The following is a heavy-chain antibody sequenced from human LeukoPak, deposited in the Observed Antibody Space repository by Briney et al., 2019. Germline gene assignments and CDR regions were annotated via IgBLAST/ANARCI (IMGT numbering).Heavy chain of an antibody. CDR2: LKQDGSEI. CDR1: GFTFSSYW. J-gene: IGHJ4*02. V-gene: IGHV3-7*01. D-gene: IGHD4-17*01. Sequence: TGGSLRLSCAASGFTFSSYWMSWVRQAPGKGLEWVGNLKQDGSEIYYLDSVKGRFTISRDNTKNSLYLQMNSLRAEDTAVYYCATIEAVRFHYWGQGTLVTVSS. CDR3: ATIEAVRFHY.